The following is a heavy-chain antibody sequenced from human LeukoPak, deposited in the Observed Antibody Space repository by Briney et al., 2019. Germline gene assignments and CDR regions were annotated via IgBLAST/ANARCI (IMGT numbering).Heavy chain of an antibody. CDR1: GFTFSSYA. J-gene: IGHJ3*02. CDR2: ISGSGGSA. CDR3: AKDRSIVVVPATDAFDI. V-gene: IGHV3-23*01. Sequence: PGGSLRLSCAASGFTFSSYAMSWVRQAPGKRLEWVSAISGSGGSAYYADSVKGRFTISRDNSKNTLYLQMNSLRAEDTAVYYCAKDRSIVVVPATDAFDIWGQGTMVTVSS. D-gene: IGHD2-2*01.